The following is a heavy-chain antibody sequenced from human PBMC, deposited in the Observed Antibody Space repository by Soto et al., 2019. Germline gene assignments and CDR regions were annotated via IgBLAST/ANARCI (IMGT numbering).Heavy chain of an antibody. J-gene: IGHJ6*02. Sequence: SETLSLTCAVSGGSISSGGYSWSWIRQPPGKGLEWIGYIYHSGSTYYNPSLKSRVTISVDRSKNQFSLRLSSVTAADTAVYYCARVSPRHDMDVWGQGTTVTVSS. CDR2: IYHSGST. V-gene: IGHV4-30-2*01. CDR1: GGSISSGGYS. CDR3: ARVSPRHDMDV.